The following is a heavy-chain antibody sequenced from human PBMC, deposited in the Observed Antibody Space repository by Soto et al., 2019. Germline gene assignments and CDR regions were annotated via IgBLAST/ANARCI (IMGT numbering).Heavy chain of an antibody. Sequence: ASVKVSCKASGYTFTGYYMHWVRQAPGQGLEWMGWINPNSGGTNYAQKFQGRVTVTRDTSISTAYMELSRLRSDDTAVYYCAADYYDSSGYYFGYWGQGTLVTVSS. J-gene: IGHJ4*02. D-gene: IGHD3-22*01. V-gene: IGHV1-2*02. CDR1: GYTFTGYY. CDR3: AADYYDSSGYYFGY. CDR2: INPNSGGT.